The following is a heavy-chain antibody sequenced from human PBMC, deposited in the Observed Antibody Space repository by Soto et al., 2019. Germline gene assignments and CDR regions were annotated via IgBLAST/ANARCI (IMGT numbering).Heavy chain of an antibody. D-gene: IGHD5-12*01. Sequence: PGGSLRLSCAASGFTFCTYGMHWVRQAPGKGLEGVALVWYDGRNKDYADSVKGRFTISRDNSKNTLYMQMNSLRDEDTAVYYCVRAAGYSGNDYVYYYGMDVWGQGTTVTVSS. V-gene: IGHV3-33*01. CDR1: GFTFCTYG. J-gene: IGHJ6*02. CDR3: VRAAGYSGNDYVYYYGMDV. CDR2: VWYDGRNK.